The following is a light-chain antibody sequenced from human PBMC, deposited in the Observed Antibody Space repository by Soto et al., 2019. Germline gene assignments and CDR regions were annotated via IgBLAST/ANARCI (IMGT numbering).Light chain of an antibody. CDR1: QSVSSSY. Sequence: EIVLTQSPGTLSLSPGERATLSCRASQSVSSSYLAWYQQKPGQAPRLLIYGASSRATGIPDRFSGSGSGTDFTLTISSLQSEDFAVYYCQQYNNRPWTFGQGTKV. CDR3: QQYNNRPWT. J-gene: IGKJ1*01. V-gene: IGKV3-20*01. CDR2: GAS.